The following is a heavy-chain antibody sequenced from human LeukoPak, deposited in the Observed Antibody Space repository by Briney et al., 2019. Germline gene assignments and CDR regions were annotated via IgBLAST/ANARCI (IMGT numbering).Heavy chain of an antibody. CDR1: GFTFSGFG. CDR3: AKAPSAHMYGSRTKYFDS. D-gene: IGHD1-14*01. J-gene: IGHJ4*02. V-gene: IGHV3-30*18. CDR2: ISYNARHE. Sequence: GKSLRLSCVASGFTFSGFGMHWVRQAPGKGLEWVAVISYNARHEYYRDSVKGRFTISRDNGKNSLYLQMDSLRPEDTALYYCAKAPSAHMYGSRTKYFDSWGQGTLVAVSS.